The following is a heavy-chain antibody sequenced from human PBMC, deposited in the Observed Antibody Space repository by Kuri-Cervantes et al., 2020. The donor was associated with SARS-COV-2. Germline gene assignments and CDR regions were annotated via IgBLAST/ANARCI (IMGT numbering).Heavy chain of an antibody. V-gene: IGHV5-51*01. CDR1: GCSFSTYW. Sequence: KVSCKGYGCSFSTYWIGWVRQMPGHGLEWMGIIFPGDSDTRYSPSFKGQVTISADESRNTAYLQWNSLKPSDTAMYYCGRGDSGYSSSFDFWGQGTPVTVSS. CDR2: IFPGDSDT. CDR3: GRGDSGYSSSFDF. D-gene: IGHD6-13*01. J-gene: IGHJ4*02.